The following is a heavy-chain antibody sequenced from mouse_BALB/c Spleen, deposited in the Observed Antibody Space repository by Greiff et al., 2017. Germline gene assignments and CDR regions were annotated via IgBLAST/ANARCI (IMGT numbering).Heavy chain of an antibody. CDR1: GFSLTSYG. D-gene: IGHD2-4*01. V-gene: IGHV2-9*02. Sequence: QVQLKESGPGLVAPSQSLSITCTVSGFSLTSYGVHWVRQPPGKGLEWLGVIWAGVSTNYNSALMSRLSISKDNSKSQVFLKMNSLQTDDTAMYYCARGRSTMITTVFDYWGQGTTLTVSS. CDR2: IWAGVST. CDR3: ARGRSTMITTVFDY. J-gene: IGHJ2*01.